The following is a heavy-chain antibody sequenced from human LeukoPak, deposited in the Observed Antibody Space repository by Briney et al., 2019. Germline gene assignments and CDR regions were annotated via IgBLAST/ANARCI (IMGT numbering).Heavy chain of an antibody. V-gene: IGHV1-69*13. D-gene: IGHD3-3*01. CDR2: IITNFGTT. J-gene: IGHJ4*02. Sequence: ASVNVSCKASGYTFTSYYMHWVRQAPGQGLEWMGGIITNFGTTNYAQKYQGRVTITADESTSTVYMELSSLRSEDTAVYYCARPRTYYDFWRGYPPFDYWGQGTLVTVSS. CDR3: ARPRTYYDFWRGYPPFDY. CDR1: GYTFTSYY.